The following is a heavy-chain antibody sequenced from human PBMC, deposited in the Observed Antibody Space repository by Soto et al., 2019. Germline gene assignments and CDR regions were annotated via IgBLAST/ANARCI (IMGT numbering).Heavy chain of an antibody. CDR1: GGTFSSYA. V-gene: IGHV1-69*13. D-gene: IGHD3-22*01. J-gene: IGHJ4*02. CDR2: IIPIFGTA. CDR3: AXVPTDIDYYDSSGYFDY. Sequence: SVKVSCKASGGTFSSYAISWVRQAPGQGLEWMGGIIPIFGTANYAQKFQGRVTITADESTSTAYMELSSVTAADTAVYYCAXVPTDIDYYDSSGYFDYWGQGTLVTVSS.